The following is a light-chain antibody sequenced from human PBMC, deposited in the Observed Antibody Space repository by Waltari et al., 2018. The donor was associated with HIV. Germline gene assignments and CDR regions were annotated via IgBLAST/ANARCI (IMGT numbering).Light chain of an antibody. V-gene: IGKV3-20*01. CDR1: QTVSSSY. CDR2: GAS. J-gene: IGKJ2*01. Sequence: EIVLTQSPATLSLSPGERATLSCRASQTVSSSYLAWYQQKPGQAPRLLISGASSRATGIPDRFSGSGSGTHFTLTINRLEPEDFAVYYCQQYGSSPYTFGQGTKLEIK. CDR3: QQYGSSPYT.